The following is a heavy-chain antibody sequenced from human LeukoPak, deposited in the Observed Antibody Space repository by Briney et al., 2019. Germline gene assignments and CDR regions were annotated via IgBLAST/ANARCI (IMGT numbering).Heavy chain of an antibody. Sequence: SETLSLTCTVSGGSISSSSYYWGWIRQPPGKGLEWMGSIYYSGSTYYNPSLKSRVTISVDTSKNQFSLKLSSVTAADTAVYYCDDSSGYVFDYWGQGTLVTVSS. CDR1: GGSISSSSYY. D-gene: IGHD3-22*01. V-gene: IGHV4-39*01. CDR2: IYYSGST. J-gene: IGHJ4*02. CDR3: DDSSGYVFDY.